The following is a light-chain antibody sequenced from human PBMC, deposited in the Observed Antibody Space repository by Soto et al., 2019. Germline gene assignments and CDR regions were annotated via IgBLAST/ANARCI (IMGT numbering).Light chain of an antibody. J-gene: IGLJ2*01. CDR3: QTWGTGVV. CDR1: SGHSSHA. CDR2: LNSDGSH. Sequence: QSVLTQSPSASATLGASVKLTCTLSSGHSSHAIAWHQQQPEKGPRYLMKLNSDGSHSKGDGIPDRFSGSSSGAERYLTISSLQSEDEADYYCQTWGTGVVFGGGTKLTVL. V-gene: IGLV4-69*01.